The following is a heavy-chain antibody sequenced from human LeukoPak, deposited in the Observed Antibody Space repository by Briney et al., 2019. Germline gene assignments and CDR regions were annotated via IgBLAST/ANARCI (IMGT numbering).Heavy chain of an antibody. Sequence: SETLSLTCTVSGGSISSSSYYWGWIRQPPGKGLEWIGSIYYSGSTYYNPSLKSRVTISVDTSKNQFSLKLSSVTAADTAVYYCARDPSNLRRPGYYYYYMDVWGKGTTVTVSS. D-gene: IGHD2-8*01. CDR3: ARDPSNLRRPGYYYYYMDV. CDR2: IYYSGST. CDR1: GGSISSSSYY. V-gene: IGHV4-39*02. J-gene: IGHJ6*03.